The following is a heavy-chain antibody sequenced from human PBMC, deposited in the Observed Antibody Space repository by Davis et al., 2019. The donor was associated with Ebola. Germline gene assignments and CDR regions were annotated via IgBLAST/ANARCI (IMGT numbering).Heavy chain of an antibody. CDR3: ARAGFGSTWFDC. J-gene: IGHJ5*01. V-gene: IGHV3-13*01. D-gene: IGHD6-13*01. Sequence: PAGSLSLSCAASGFTFRSYDMHWVRQATGKGLEWVSAIGAAGDTYYPVSVKGRFTISRENAKNSLYLQMNSLRAEDTAVYYCARAGFGSTWFDCWGQGILVTVSS. CDR1: GFTFRSYD. CDR2: IGAAGDT.